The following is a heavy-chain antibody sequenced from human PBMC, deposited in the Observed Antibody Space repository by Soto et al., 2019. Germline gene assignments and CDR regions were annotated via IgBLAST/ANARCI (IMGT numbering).Heavy chain of an antibody. CDR1: GFTFSNYW. V-gene: IGHV3-7*01. J-gene: IGHJ4*02. Sequence: EVQLVESGGGLVQPGGSLRLSCAASGFTFSNYWMTWVRQAPGKGLEWVASIKSDGSEKQYVDSVKGRVTISRDNAKNSLYLQMNTLRAEDTAVYYCARYEWGQGTLVIVSS. D-gene: IGHD3-3*01. CDR2: IKSDGSEK. CDR3: ARYE.